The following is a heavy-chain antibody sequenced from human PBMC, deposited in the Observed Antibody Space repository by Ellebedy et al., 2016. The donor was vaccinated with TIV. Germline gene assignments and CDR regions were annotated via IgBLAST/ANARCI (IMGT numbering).Heavy chain of an antibody. J-gene: IGHJ6*03. CDR2: IYHSGST. D-gene: IGHD4-23*01. Sequence: SETLSLXXAVYGGSFSGYYWTWIRQPPGKGLEWIGEIYHSGSTNYNPSLKSRLTIPVDTSKSQFSLRLTAVTAADTAVYYCARGRRDGNSYGHYYYMDVWGNGTTVTVSS. CDR1: GGSFSGYY. CDR3: ARGRRDGNSYGHYYYMDV. V-gene: IGHV4-34*01.